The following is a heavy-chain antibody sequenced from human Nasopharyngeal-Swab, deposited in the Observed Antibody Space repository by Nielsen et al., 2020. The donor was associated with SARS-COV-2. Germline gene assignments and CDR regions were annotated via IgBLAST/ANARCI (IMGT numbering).Heavy chain of an antibody. V-gene: IGHV3-11*06. Sequence: GESLKISCAASGFTFSDYYMSWIRQAPGKGLEWVSYISSSSSYTNYADSVKGRFTISRDNAKNSLYLQMNSLRAEDTAVYYCARDTPYGMDVWGQGTTVTVSS. J-gene: IGHJ6*02. CDR2: ISSSSSYT. CDR1: GFTFSDYY. CDR3: ARDTPYGMDV.